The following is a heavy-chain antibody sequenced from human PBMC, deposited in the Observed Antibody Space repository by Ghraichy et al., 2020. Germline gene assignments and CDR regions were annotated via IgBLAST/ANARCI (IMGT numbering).Heavy chain of an antibody. Sequence: SVKVSCKASGGTFSKYAISWVRQAPGQGLEWMGGIIPIFGATNYAQRFQGRITITADKSTSTAYMELSSLTSEDTAVYYCAWGGDGYNQFRYFDYWGQGPLVTVSS. CDR2: IIPIFGAT. V-gene: IGHV1-69*06. CDR3: AWGGDGYNQFRYFDY. CDR1: GGTFSKYA. D-gene: IGHD5-24*01. J-gene: IGHJ4*02.